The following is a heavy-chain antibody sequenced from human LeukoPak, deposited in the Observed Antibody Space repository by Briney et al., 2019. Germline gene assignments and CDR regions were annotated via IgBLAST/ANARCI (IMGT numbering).Heavy chain of an antibody. CDR2: IYYSGST. J-gene: IGHJ4*02. V-gene: IGHV4-59*01. CDR3: ARALGSLNDY. D-gene: IGHD1-26*01. Sequence: SETLSLTCTVSGGSISSYYWSWIRQPPGKGLEWIGYIYYSGSTNYNPSLKSRVTISVDTSKNQFSLKLSSVTAADTAVYYCARALGSLNDYWGQGTLVTVSS. CDR1: GGSISSYY.